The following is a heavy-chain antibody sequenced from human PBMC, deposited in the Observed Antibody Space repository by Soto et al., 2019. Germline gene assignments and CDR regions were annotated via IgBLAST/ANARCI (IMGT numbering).Heavy chain of an antibody. CDR3: ARSYDTLTGSYLSIDH. J-gene: IGHJ4*02. CDR1: GYTFTSYG. D-gene: IGHD3-9*01. CDR2: INAYNGNT. V-gene: IGHV1-18*01. Sequence: VASVKVSCKASGYTFTSYGISWVRQAPGQGLEWMGWINAYNGNTNYAQKLQGRVTMTTDTSTSTAYMELRSLRAEDTAVYFCARSYDTLTGSYLSIDHWGQGTRVTVSS.